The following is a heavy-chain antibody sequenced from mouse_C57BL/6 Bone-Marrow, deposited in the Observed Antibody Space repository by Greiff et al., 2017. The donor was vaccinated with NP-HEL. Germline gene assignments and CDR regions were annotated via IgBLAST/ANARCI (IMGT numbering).Heavy chain of an antibody. CDR2: INPNNGGT. J-gene: IGHJ2*01. Sequence: VQLKESGPELVKPGASVKMSCKASGYTFTDYNMHWVKQSHGKSLEWIGYINPNNGGTSYNQKFKGKATLTVNKSSSTAYMELRSLTSEDSAVYYCARSGGYYYFDYWGQGTTLTVSS. CDR3: ARSGGYYYFDY. D-gene: IGHD1-1*01. CDR1: GYTFTDYN. V-gene: IGHV1-22*01.